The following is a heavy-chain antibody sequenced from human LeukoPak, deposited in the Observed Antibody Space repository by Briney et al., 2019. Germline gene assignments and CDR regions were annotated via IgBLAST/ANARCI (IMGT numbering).Heavy chain of an antibody. Sequence: SETLSLTCAVYGGSFSGYYWSWIRQPPGKGLEWIGEINHSGSTNYNPSLKSRVTISVDTSKNQFSLKLRSVTAADTAVYYCARRYASSGYAFDVWGQGTMVTVSS. CDR1: GGSFSGYY. CDR3: ARRYASSGYAFDV. V-gene: IGHV4-34*01. CDR2: INHSGST. D-gene: IGHD6-13*01. J-gene: IGHJ3*01.